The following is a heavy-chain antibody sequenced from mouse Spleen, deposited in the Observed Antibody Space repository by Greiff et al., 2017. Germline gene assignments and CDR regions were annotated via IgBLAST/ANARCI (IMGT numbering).Heavy chain of an antibody. Sequence: EVKVEESGGGLVKPGGSLKLSCAASGFTFSDYGMHWVRQAPEKGLEWVAYISSGSSTIYYADTVKGRFTISRDNAKNTLFLQMTSLRSEDTAMYYCAGRLRAMDYWGQGTSVTVSS. J-gene: IGHJ4*01. V-gene: IGHV5-17*01. D-gene: IGHD1-1*01. CDR1: GFTFSDYG. CDR2: ISSGSSTI. CDR3: AGRLRAMDY.